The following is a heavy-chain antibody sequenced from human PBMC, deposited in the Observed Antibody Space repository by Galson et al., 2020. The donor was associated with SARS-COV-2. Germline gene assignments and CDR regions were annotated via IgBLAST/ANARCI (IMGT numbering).Heavy chain of an antibody. D-gene: IGHD3-3*01. J-gene: IGHJ4*02. CDR1: GFSLTTSGVG. Sequence: ESGPTLVKPTQTLTLTCTFSGFSLTTSGVGVGWIRQPTGKALEWLALIYWNDDKRYSPSLKSRLTITKDTSKNQVVLTMTNMDPVDTATYFCAHSAPSSLTIFGVVIVKDYFDYWGQGTLVTVSS. CDR2: IYWNDDK. V-gene: IGHV2-5*01. CDR3: AHSAPSSLTIFGVVIVKDYFDY.